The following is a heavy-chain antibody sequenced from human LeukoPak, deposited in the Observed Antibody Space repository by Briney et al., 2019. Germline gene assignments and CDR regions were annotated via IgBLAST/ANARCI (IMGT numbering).Heavy chain of an antibody. D-gene: IGHD5-24*01. J-gene: IGHJ2*01. V-gene: IGHV4-59*01. CDR3: ASSSRDGYNYWYFDL. CDR1: GGSISSYY. CDR2: IYYSGST. Sequence: SETLSLTCTVSGGSISSYYWSWIRQPPGKGLEWIGYIYYSGSTNYNPSLKSRVTISVDTSKNQFSLKLSSVTAADTAVYYCASSSRDGYNYWYFDLWGRGTLVTVSS.